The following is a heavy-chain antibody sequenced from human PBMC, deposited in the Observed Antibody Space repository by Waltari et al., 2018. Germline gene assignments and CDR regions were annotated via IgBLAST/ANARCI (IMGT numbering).Heavy chain of an antibody. V-gene: IGHV4-30-4*08. CDR2: IYYDGGT. Sequence: QVHLQEMGPGLVKPSQTLSLTCAVSVTSISRKKHYWNWIRQPPGKGLEWIGSIYYDGGTKYTSSLESRVTISIDTSKNQFSLKLSSVTAADTAVYFCARWDQDYFSFFFDYWGRGTLVTVSS. CDR3: ARWDQDYFSFFFDY. J-gene: IGHJ4*02. CDR1: VTSISRKKHY. D-gene: IGHD4-17*01.